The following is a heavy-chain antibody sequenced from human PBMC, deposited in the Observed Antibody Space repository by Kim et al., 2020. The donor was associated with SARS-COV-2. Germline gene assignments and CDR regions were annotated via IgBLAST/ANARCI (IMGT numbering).Heavy chain of an antibody. V-gene: IGHV4-59*13. CDR3: ARVPKGAGWNKLYYYYGMDV. D-gene: IGHD1-1*01. CDR2: IYYSGST. CDR1: GGSISSYY. Sequence: SETLSLTCTVSGGSISSYYWSWIRQPPGKGLEWIGYIYYSGSTNYNPSLKSRVTISVDTSKNQFSLKLSSVTAADTAVYYCARVPKGAGWNKLYYYYGMDVWGQGTTVTVSS. J-gene: IGHJ6*02.